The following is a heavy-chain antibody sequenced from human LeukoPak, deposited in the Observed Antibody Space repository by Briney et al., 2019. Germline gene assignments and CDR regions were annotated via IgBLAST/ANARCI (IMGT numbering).Heavy chain of an antibody. D-gene: IGHD7-27*01. CDR1: GFTFSSYA. Sequence: GGSLRLSCAASGFTFSSYAMSWVRQAPGKGLEWVSAISGSGGSTYYADSVKGRFAISRDNSKNTLYLQMNSLRAEDTAVYYCAKLTWGPLSYFDLWGRGTLVTVSS. V-gene: IGHV3-23*01. J-gene: IGHJ2*01. CDR3: AKLTWGPLSYFDL. CDR2: ISGSGGST.